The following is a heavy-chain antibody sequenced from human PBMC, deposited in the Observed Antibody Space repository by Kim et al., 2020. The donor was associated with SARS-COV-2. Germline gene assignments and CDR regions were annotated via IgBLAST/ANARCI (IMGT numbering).Heavy chain of an antibody. CDR3: AKDHPSSGWPTFDS. CDR1: GFTFSRRA. Sequence: GGSLRLSCAASGFTFSRRAMIWVRQVPGKGLEWIASVNNNNNPYYADSVKGQFTVSRDITKDTLYLQMNSLRADDTALYYCAKDHPSSGWPTFDSWGQGTLVAVSS. CDR2: VNNNNNP. J-gene: IGHJ4*02. D-gene: IGHD6-19*01. V-gene: IGHV3-23*05.